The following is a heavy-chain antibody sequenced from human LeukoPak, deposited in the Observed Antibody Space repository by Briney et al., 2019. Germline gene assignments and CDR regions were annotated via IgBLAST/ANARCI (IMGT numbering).Heavy chain of an antibody. V-gene: IGHV1-2*02. CDR1: GYTFTSYD. CDR3: ARNRGYCSGGSCSTRWFDP. CDR2: INPNSGGT. Sequence: ASVKVSCKASGYTFTSYDINWVRQATGQGLEWVGWINPNSGGTNYAQKFQGRVTMTRDTSISTAYMELSRLRSDDTAVYYCARNRGYCSGGSCSTRWFDPWGQGTLVTVSS. D-gene: IGHD2-15*01. J-gene: IGHJ5*02.